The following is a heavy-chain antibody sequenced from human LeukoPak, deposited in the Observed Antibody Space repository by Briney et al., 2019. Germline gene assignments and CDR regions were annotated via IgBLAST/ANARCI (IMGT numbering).Heavy chain of an antibody. Sequence: SETLSLTCTASGGSISSSSYYWGWIRQPPGKGLEWIGSIYSSGSTYYNASLQSRVTISIETSKNQISLRLNSVTAADTAMYYCAKSGGYGLIDYWGQGTLVTVSS. CDR1: GGSISSSSYY. V-gene: IGHV4-39*01. D-gene: IGHD1-26*01. CDR2: IYSSGST. J-gene: IGHJ4*02. CDR3: AKSGGYGLIDY.